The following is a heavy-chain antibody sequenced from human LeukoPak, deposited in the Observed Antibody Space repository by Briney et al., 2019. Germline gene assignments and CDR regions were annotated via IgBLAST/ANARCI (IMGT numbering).Heavy chain of an antibody. Sequence: GGSLKLSCAASGFTFRSYWMSWVRQAPGKGLEWVANIKQDGSEKYYVDSVKGRFTISRDNAKNSLYLQMNSLRAEDTAVYFCARGLSYDRYTGTYSPFDYWGQGTLVTVSS. CDR2: IKQDGSEK. D-gene: IGHD1-26*01. J-gene: IGHJ4*02. CDR1: GFTFRSYW. V-gene: IGHV3-7*03. CDR3: ARGLSYDRYTGTYSPFDY.